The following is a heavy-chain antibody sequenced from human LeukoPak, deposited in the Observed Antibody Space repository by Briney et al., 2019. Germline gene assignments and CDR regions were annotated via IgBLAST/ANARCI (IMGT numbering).Heavy chain of an antibody. CDR1: GYPFTGYY. CDR2: INPNSGGT. V-gene: IGHV1-2*02. CDR3: AREGCSSTSCLGIWFDP. J-gene: IGHJ5*02. D-gene: IGHD2-2*01. Sequence: ASVKVSCKASGYPFTGYYMHWVPQAPGQGLEWMGWINPNSGGTNYAQKFQGRVTMTRDTSISTAYMELSRLRSDDAAVYYCAREGCSSTSCLGIWFDPWGQGTLVTVSS.